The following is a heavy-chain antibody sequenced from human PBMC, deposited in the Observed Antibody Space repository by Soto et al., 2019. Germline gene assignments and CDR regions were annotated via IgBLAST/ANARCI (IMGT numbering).Heavy chain of an antibody. CDR2: IYYSGST. CDR3: ARAWGGNVFDY. Sequence: SETLSLTCTVSGDSITSNSYFWAWIRQPPGKGLEWIGSIYYSGSTYHNPSLKSRVTISVDRSKNQFSLKLSSVTAADTAVYYCARAWGGNVFDYWGQGTLVTVSS. D-gene: IGHD3-16*01. CDR1: GDSITSNSYF. V-gene: IGHV4-39*07. J-gene: IGHJ4*02.